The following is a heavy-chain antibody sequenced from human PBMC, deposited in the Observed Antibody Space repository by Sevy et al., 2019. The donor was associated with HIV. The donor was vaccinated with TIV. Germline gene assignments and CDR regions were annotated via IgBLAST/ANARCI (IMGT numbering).Heavy chain of an antibody. V-gene: IGHV3-49*03. Sequence: GGSLRLSCTASGFTFGDYGMSWFRQAPGKGLEWVGFIRTNAYGGTTEYAASVKGRFTISRDDSKSFVYLQMNSLKTEDTAVYYCTRGLRGVAEDYWGQGTLVTVSS. CDR3: TRGLRGVAEDY. J-gene: IGHJ4*02. CDR1: GFTFGDYG. CDR2: IRTNAYGGTT. D-gene: IGHD2-15*01.